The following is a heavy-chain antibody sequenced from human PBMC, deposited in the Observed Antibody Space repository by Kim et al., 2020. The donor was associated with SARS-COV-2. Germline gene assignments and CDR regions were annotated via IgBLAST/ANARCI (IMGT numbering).Heavy chain of an antibody. J-gene: IGHJ6*02. CDR2: ISYDGGIE. CDR1: GFTFSAYG. CDR3: ARDSSGSYRYYHYGMDV. V-gene: IGHV3-33*05. Sequence: GGSLRLSCAASGFTFSAYGMHWVRQAPGKGLEWVAVISYDGGIENYADSVKGRFTISRDNSKNTLLLHMRSLRAEDTAVYYCARDSSGSYRYYHYGMDVWGQGITVTVSS. D-gene: IGHD3-10*01.